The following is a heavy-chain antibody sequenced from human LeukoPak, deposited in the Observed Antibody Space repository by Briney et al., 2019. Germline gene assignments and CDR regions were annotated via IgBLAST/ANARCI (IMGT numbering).Heavy chain of an antibody. CDR1: GFTFSSYA. Sequence: GGSLRLSCAASGFTFSSYAMSWVRQAPGKGLEWVSAISGSGGSTYYADSVKGRLTISRDNSKNTLYLQMNSLRAEDTAVYYCAKVTQTYVWGSYRYTTFDYWGQGTLVTVSS. D-gene: IGHD3-16*02. V-gene: IGHV3-23*01. J-gene: IGHJ4*02. CDR2: ISGSGGST. CDR3: AKVTQTYVWGSYRYTTFDY.